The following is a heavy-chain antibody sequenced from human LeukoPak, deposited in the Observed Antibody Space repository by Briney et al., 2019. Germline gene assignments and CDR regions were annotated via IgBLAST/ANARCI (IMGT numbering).Heavy chain of an antibody. CDR1: GDTFSSDA. Sequence: SVKVSCKSSGDTFSSDALSCVRQAPGQGLEWMGRIIPILGIANYAQKFQGRVTITADKSTSTAYMELSSLRSEDTAVYYCAREAYVILTGYYNFDYWGQGTLVTVSS. V-gene: IGHV1-69*04. D-gene: IGHD3-9*01. J-gene: IGHJ4*02. CDR3: AREAYVILTGYYNFDY. CDR2: IIPILGIA.